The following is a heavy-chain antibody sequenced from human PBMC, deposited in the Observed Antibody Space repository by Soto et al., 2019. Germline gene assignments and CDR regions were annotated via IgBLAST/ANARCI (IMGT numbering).Heavy chain of an antibody. V-gene: IGHV3-48*02. D-gene: IGHD3-22*01. CDR3: ARDDLDYYDSSGYGGAFDI. J-gene: IGHJ3*02. CDR1: GFTFSSYS. Sequence: EVQLVESGGGLVQPGGSLRLSCAASGFTFSSYSMNWVRQAPGKGLEWVSYISSSSSTIYYADSVKGRFTISRDNAKYSLYLQMNGLGDEDTAVYYCARDDLDYYDSSGYGGAFDIWGQGTMVTVSS. CDR2: ISSSSSTI.